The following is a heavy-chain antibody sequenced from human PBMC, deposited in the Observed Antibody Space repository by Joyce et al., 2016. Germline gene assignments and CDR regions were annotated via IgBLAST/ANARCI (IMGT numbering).Heavy chain of an antibody. D-gene: IGHD7-27*01. CDR1: GFTFSNYW. J-gene: IGHJ5*02. Sequence: EVQLVEAGGGLVQPGVSLRLYCAASGFTFSNYWMHWGRQAPGKGLAWVSRINNDGSDTRYADSVKCRFTISRDNAKSTLYLQMNSLSAEDTAVYYCASASPGAWGQGTLVTVSS. CDR3: ASASPGA. V-gene: IGHV3-74*01. CDR2: INNDGSDT.